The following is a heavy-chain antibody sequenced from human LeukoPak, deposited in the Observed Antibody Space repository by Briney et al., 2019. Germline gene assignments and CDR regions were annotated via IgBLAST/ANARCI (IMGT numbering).Heavy chain of an antibody. Sequence: PGGSLRLSCAASGFTFSSYAMSWVRQAPGKGLECVSAISCSGGSKYYTDSVKGRFTISRDNSKNTLYLEMNSLRAEDTAVYYCGKGDRIQLWLLDYWGQGTLVTVSS. D-gene: IGHD5-18*01. J-gene: IGHJ4*02. V-gene: IGHV3-23*01. CDR3: GKGDRIQLWLLDY. CDR1: GFTFSSYA. CDR2: ISCSGGSK.